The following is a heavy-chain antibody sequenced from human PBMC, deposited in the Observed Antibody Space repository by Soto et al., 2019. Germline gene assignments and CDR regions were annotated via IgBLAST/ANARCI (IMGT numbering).Heavy chain of an antibody. Sequence: SETLSLTCTVSGGSISSYYWSWIRQPAGKGLGWIGRIYTNGSTNYNPSLTIRVTMSIDTSKNQFYLKLSSVTAADTAAYYCARKTMVRGVILECRFDPWGQGTLVTVSS. V-gene: IGHV4-4*07. CDR3: ARKTMVRGVILECRFDP. CDR1: GGSISSYY. CDR2: IYTNGST. D-gene: IGHD3-10*01. J-gene: IGHJ5*02.